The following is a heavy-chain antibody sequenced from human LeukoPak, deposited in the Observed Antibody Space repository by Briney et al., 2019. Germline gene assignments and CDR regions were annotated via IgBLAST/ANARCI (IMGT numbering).Heavy chain of an antibody. CDR1: GFTFSSHG. D-gene: IGHD3-16*01. CDR2: ISPSGDIT. Sequence: GGTLRLSCVASGFTFSSHGMNWVRQAPGKGLEWVSGISPSGDITYYTDSVRSRFTISRDNFKNTLSLQVNSLRAEDTAMYYCAKDDDWGRYKHWGQGTLVTVSS. V-gene: IGHV3-23*01. J-gene: IGHJ1*01. CDR3: AKDDDWGRYKH.